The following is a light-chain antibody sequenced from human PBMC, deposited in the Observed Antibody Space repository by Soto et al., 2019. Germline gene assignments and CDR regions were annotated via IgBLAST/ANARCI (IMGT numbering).Light chain of an antibody. V-gene: IGKV3-20*01. Sequence: IVLTQSPGTLSLSPGERATLSCRASQSVGRRYLAWYQQKPGQAPMLLIYDTSERASDIPYRFSGSGSGTDVTRSISRLVPEDFAVYYCQYQGTFGGGTKVEIK. CDR2: DTS. CDR3: QYQGT. CDR1: QSVGRRY. J-gene: IGKJ4*01.